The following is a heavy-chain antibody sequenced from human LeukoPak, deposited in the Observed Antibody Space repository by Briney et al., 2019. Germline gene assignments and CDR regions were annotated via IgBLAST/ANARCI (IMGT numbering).Heavy chain of an antibody. J-gene: IGHJ3*02. Sequence: SETLSLTCTVSGGSISSYYWSWIRQPPGKGLEWVGYIYYSGSTNYNPSLKSRVTISVDTSKNQFSLKQSSVTAADTAVYYCARPQNSRSSWYDDFDIWGQGTMVTVSS. CDR1: GGSISSYY. V-gene: IGHV4-59*08. CDR3: ARPQNSRSSWYDDFDI. D-gene: IGHD6-13*01. CDR2: IYYSGST.